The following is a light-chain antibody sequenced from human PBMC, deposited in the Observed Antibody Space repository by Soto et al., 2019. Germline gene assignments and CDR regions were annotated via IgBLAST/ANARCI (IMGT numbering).Light chain of an antibody. CDR2: GAS. J-gene: IGKJ2*03. V-gene: IGKV3-20*01. CDR1: QRVSRSH. Sequence: EIVLTQSPGTLSLSPGERATLSCRASQRVSRSHLAWYQQKPGQAPRLLFYGASSRATGIADRFSGSGSGTDFTLTISRLEPEDFAVYYCQQYGNSPPYSFGQGTKLEIK. CDR3: QQYGNSPPYS.